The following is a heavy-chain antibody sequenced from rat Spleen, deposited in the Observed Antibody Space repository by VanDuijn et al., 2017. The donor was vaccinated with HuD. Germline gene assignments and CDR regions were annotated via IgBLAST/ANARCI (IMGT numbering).Heavy chain of an antibody. CDR3: ARSDGTHYYLPFIY. CDR1: GYSITSSLR. V-gene: IGHV3-3*01. J-gene: IGHJ3*01. Sequence: EVQLQESGPGLVKPSQSLSLTCSVIGYSITSSLRWNWIRKFPGNKLEWMGYINSAGSTNYNPSLKSRISITRDTSKNQFFLQVNSVTTEDTATYYCARSDGTHYYLPFIYWGQGTQVTVSS. D-gene: IGHD1-12*02. CDR2: INSAGST.